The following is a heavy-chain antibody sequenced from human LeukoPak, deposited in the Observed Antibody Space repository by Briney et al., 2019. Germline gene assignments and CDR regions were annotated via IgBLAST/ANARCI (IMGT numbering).Heavy chain of an antibody. J-gene: IGHJ4*02. CDR2: IIPIFGTA. Sequence: SVNVSFKASGGTFSIYAISWVRQAPGQGLEWMGGIIPIFGTANYAQKFQGRVTMTRNTSISTAYMELSSLRSEDTAVYFCARGGVGTDFDYWGQGTLVTVSS. D-gene: IGHD4-23*01. CDR3: ARGGVGTDFDY. CDR1: GGTFSIYA. V-gene: IGHV1-69*05.